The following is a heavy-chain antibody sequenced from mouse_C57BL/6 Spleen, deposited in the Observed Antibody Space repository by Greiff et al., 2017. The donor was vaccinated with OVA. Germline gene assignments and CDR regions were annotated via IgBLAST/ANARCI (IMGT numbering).Heavy chain of an antibody. J-gene: IGHJ1*03. CDR3: ARFYDYDAYFDV. CDR1: GYAFSSYW. CDR2: IYPGDGDT. D-gene: IGHD2-4*01. Sequence: VQLVESGAELVKPGASVKISCKASGYAFSSYWMNWVKQRPGKGLEWIGQIYPGDGDTNYNGKFKGKATLTADKSSSTAYMQLSSLTSEDSAVYFCARFYDYDAYFDVWGTGTTVTVSS. V-gene: IGHV1-80*01.